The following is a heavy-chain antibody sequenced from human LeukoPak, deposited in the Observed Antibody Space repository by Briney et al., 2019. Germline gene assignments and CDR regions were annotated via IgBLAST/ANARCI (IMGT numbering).Heavy chain of an antibody. V-gene: IGHV3-30*03. D-gene: IGHD3-10*01. CDR3: ARELTYYYGSGSYSEATYYYYYMDV. J-gene: IGHJ6*03. Sequence: PGGSLRLSCAASGFTFSSYGMHWVRQAPGKGLEWVAVISYDGSNKYYADSVKGRFTISRDNSKNTLYLQMNSLGAEDTAVYYCARELTYYYGSGSYSEATYYYYYMDVWGKGTTVTISS. CDR1: GFTFSSYG. CDR2: ISYDGSNK.